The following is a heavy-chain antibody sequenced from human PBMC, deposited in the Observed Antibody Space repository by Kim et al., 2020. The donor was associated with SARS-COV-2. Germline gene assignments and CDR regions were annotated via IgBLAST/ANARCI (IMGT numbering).Heavy chain of an antibody. CDR2: IYYSGST. J-gene: IGHJ4*02. Sequence: SETLSLTCTVSGGSISSSSYYWGWIRQPPGKGLEWIGTIYYSGSTYYNPSLKSRVTISVDTSKNQFPLKLSSVTAADTAVFYCARQKAASITIFGVVMMGYYFDYWGQGTLVTVSS. D-gene: IGHD3-3*01. CDR3: ARQKAASITIFGVVMMGYYFDY. CDR1: GGSISSSSYY. V-gene: IGHV4-39*01.